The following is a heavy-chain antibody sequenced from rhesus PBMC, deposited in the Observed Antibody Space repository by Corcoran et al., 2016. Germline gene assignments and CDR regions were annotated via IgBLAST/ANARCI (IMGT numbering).Heavy chain of an antibody. J-gene: IGHJ4*01. CDR3: TRGRQYFDY. CDR2: IYGSNM. V-gene: IGHV3-11*01. Sequence: EVQLVETGGGLVQPGGSLRLSCAASGFTVSSYWMSWVRQAPGKGLEWLSDIYGSNMYYGDSVKGRFTGTRDNAKNSLYLKMNSLRAEDTAVYYCTRGRQYFDYWGQGVLVTVSS. CDR1: GFTVSSYW.